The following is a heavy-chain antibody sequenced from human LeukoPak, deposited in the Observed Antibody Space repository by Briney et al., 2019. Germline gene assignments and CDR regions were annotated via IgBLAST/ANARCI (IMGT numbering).Heavy chain of an antibody. J-gene: IGHJ4*02. D-gene: IGHD3-22*01. CDR1: GFTISSYG. Sequence: PGGSLRLSCAASGFTISSYGMNWVRQAPGKGLEWVSSITSSSSYIYYADSVKGRFTISRDNAKNSLYLQMNSLRAEDTAVYYCAKADDDSPGYTNYFDYWGQGTLVTVSS. V-gene: IGHV3-21*04. CDR3: AKADDDSPGYTNYFDY. CDR2: ITSSSSYI.